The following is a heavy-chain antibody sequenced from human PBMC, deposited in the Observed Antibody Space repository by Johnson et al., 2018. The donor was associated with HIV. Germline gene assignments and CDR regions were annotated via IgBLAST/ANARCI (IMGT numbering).Heavy chain of an antibody. CDR1: GFTFSDYY. D-gene: IGHD4-23*01. CDR2: ISSSGDII. CDR3: AKSPGKENGGNSGGIDF. Sequence: QVQLVESGGGLVKPGGSLRLSCAASGFTFSDYYMTWIRQAPGKGLEWLSFISSSGDIIRYADSVKGRFTISRDNAKNSLYLQMNSLRAEDTAVYYCAKSPGKENGGNSGGIDFWGQGTRVTVSS. J-gene: IGHJ3*01. V-gene: IGHV3-11*01.